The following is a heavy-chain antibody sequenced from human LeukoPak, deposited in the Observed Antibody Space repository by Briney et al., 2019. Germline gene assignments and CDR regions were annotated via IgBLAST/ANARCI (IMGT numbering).Heavy chain of an antibody. CDR1: GFTFSNYW. Sequence: GGSLRLSCEGSGFTFSNYWMGWVRQAPGKGLQWVANIKTDGSEKYYVDSVKGRFTISRDNAKNSLYLQMNSLRAEDTAVYYCATYSSLNRREFQYWGQGTLVTVSS. V-gene: IGHV3-7*01. CDR2: IKTDGSEK. J-gene: IGHJ1*01. CDR3: ATYSSLNRREFQY. D-gene: IGHD3-22*01.